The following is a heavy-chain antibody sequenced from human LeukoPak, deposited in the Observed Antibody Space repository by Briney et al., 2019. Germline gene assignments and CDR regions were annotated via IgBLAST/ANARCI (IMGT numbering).Heavy chain of an antibody. D-gene: IGHD5-12*01. Sequence: PSETLSLTCTVSGYSISSGYYWGLILHPPGKRLEWIRSIYHSGSTYYNPSLKSRVTISVDTSKNQFSLKLSSVTAADTAVYYCARDSGIVATTNFDYWGQGTLVTVSS. J-gene: IGHJ4*02. CDR2: IYHSGST. CDR1: GYSISSGYY. CDR3: ARDSGIVATTNFDY. V-gene: IGHV4-38-2*02.